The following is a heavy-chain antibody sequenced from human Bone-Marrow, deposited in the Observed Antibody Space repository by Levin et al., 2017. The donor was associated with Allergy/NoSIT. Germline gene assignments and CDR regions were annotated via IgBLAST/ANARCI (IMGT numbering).Heavy chain of an antibody. CDR2: IDPTDSYT. J-gene: IGHJ1*01. CDR1: GYSFTSYW. D-gene: IGHD3-10*01. Sequence: KVSFKGSGYSFTSYWLIWVRQMPGKGLEWMGKIDPTDSYTNYSPSLEGHVTISTDNSLSTAYLQWSSLKASDTAMYFCARVEGYGSGSYHFQHWGQGTLVTVSS. CDR3: ARVEGYGSGSYHFQH. V-gene: IGHV5-10-1*01.